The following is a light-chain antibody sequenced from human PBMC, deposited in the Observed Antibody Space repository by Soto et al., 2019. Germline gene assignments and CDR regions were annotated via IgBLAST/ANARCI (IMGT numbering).Light chain of an antibody. Sequence: QSALTQPASASGSPGQSITISCTGTSSVVGNFNLVSWYQQHPDKAPKLMIYEVTKRPAGVSNRFSASKSGNTASLTISGLQAEHEAAYHCCSYAGSGAYVFGTGTKVTVL. J-gene: IGLJ1*01. CDR2: EVT. CDR1: SSVVGNFNL. V-gene: IGLV2-23*02. CDR3: CSYAGSGAYV.